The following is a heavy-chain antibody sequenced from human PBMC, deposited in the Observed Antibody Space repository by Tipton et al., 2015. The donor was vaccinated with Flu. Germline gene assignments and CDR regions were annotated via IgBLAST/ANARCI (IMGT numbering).Heavy chain of an antibody. V-gene: IGHV3-49*04. CDR2: IKAAVSGGTL. Sequence: SLRLSCSASGFSFPDYSMSWVRQAPGKGLEWVGFIKAAVSGGTLKYAASVRGRFTISRDDSKSIVYLQMNSLITDDTAVYYCTRNYNDYYVGPASDHWGQGTLVIVSS. CDR1: GFSFPDYS. J-gene: IGHJ4*02. CDR3: TRNYNDYYVGPASDH. D-gene: IGHD4-11*01.